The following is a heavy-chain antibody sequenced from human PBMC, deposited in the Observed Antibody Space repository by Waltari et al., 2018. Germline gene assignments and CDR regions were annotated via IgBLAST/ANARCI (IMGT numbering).Heavy chain of an antibody. CDR3: ARCHTGRSDWFSWFDP. D-gene: IGHD6-19*01. CDR1: GGTFRSYA. V-gene: IGHV1-69*01. CDR2: IIPIFGTA. Sequence: QVQLVQSGAEVKKPGSSVKVSCKASGGTFRSYANSWVRQAPGQGLAWMGGIIPIFGTANHAQKLQGRVTITADESTSTAYMELRSLRSEATAVYYCARCHTGRSDWFSWFDPWGQGPLVTASA. J-gene: IGHJ5*02.